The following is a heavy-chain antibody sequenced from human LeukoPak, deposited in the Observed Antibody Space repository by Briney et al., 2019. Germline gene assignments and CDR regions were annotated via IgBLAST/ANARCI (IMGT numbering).Heavy chain of an antibody. J-gene: IGHJ6*03. CDR2: TRNKANSYTT. D-gene: IGHD4-11*01. CDR3: ATSTTTGYRYYYYYMDV. CDR1: GFTFSDHY. V-gene: IGHV3-72*01. Sequence: GGSLRLSCAASGFTFSDHYMDWVRQAPGKGLEWVGRTRNKANSYTTEYAASVKGRFAISRDDSKNSLYLQMNSLKTEDTAVYYCATSTTTGYRYYYYYMDVWGKGTTVTVSS.